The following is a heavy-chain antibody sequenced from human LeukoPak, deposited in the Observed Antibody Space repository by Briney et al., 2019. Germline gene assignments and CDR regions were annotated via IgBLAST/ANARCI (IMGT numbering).Heavy chain of an antibody. J-gene: IGHJ4*02. CDR2: INHSGST. CDR1: GGSFSGYY. D-gene: IGHD4-17*01. V-gene: IGHV4-34*01. Sequence: SETLSLTCAVYGGSFSGYYWSWIRQPPGKGLEWIGEINHSGSTNYNPSLKSRVTISVDTSQNQFSLKLSSVTAADTAVYYCARGPTVKYFDYWGQGTLVTVSS. CDR3: ARGPTVKYFDY.